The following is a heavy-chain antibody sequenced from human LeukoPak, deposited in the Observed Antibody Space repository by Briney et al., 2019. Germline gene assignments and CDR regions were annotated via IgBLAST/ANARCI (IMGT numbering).Heavy chain of an antibody. V-gene: IGHV3-23*01. J-gene: IGHJ4*02. D-gene: IGHD3-9*01. CDR1: GFTFSNYA. CDR2: ILGSGGST. Sequence: GASLRLSCAASGFTFSNYAMSWVRQAPGKSLEWVSAILGSGGSTYYADSVKGRFTVSRDNSKSTLYLQMNSLRAEDTALYYCAKWGDYDVLTGYYVPDYWGQGTLVTVSS. CDR3: AKWGDYDVLTGYYVPDY.